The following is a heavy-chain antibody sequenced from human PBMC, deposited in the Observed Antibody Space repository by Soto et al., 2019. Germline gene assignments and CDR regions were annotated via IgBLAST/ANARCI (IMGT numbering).Heavy chain of an antibody. CDR2: IYYSGST. J-gene: IGHJ4*02. V-gene: IGHV4-59*01. CDR3: ERAADYYDHQFDY. CDR1: GGSISSYY. D-gene: IGHD3-22*01. Sequence: SETLSLTCTVSGGSISSYYWSWIRQPPGKGLEWIGYIYYSGSTNYNPSLKSRVTISVDTSKNQFSLKLSSVTAADTAVYYCERAADYYDHQFDYWGQGTLVTVSS.